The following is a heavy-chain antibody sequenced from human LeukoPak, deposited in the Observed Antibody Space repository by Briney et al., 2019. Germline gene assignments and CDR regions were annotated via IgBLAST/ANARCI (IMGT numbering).Heavy chain of an antibody. D-gene: IGHD3-10*01. Sequence: EPSETLSLTCTVSGGSISSSSYYWGWIRQPPGEGLEWIGSIYHSGSTYYNPSLKSRVTISVDTSKNQFSLKLSSVTAADTAVYYCARGHGSGLLDYWGQGTLVTVSS. CDR2: IYHSGST. CDR1: GGSISSSSYY. CDR3: ARGHGSGLLDY. V-gene: IGHV4-39*07. J-gene: IGHJ4*02.